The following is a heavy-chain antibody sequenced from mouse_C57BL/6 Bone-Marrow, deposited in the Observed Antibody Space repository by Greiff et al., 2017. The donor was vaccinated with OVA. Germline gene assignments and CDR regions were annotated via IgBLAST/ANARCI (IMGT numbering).Heavy chain of an antibody. CDR2: IHPSDSDT. J-gene: IGHJ4*01. CDR3: ALDYDEDYYAMDY. Sequence: QVQLQQPGAELVKPGASVKVSCKASGYTFTSYWMHWVKQRPGQGLEWIGRIHPSDSDTNYNQKFKGKATLTVDKSSSTAYMQLSSLTSEDSAVYYCALDYDEDYYAMDYWGQGTSVTVSS. V-gene: IGHV1-74*01. D-gene: IGHD2-4*01. CDR1: GYTFTSYW.